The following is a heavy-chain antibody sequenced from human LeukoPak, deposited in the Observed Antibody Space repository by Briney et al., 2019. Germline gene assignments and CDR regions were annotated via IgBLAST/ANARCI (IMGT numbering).Heavy chain of an antibody. J-gene: IGHJ6*03. CDR3: AKGQYYYDSSGYQTDDYMDV. CDR1: GFTFSSYS. D-gene: IGHD3-22*01. Sequence: PGGSLRLSCAASGFTFSSYSMNWVRQAPGKGLEWVSSISSSSSCIYYADSVKGRFTISRDNAKNSLYLQMNSLRAEDTAVYYCAKGQYYYDSSGYQTDDYMDVWGKGTTVTISS. CDR2: ISSSSSCI. V-gene: IGHV3-21*01.